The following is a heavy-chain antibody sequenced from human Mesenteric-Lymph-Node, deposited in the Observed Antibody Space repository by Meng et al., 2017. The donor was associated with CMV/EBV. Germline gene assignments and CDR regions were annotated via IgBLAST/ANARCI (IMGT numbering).Heavy chain of an antibody. Sequence: GSLRLSCTVSGASISSSSYYWGWIRQPPGKGLEWIGSIYYSGSTYYNPSLKSRVTISVDTSKNQFSLKLSSVTAADTAVYYCARHYDFWSGYYEDINWFDPWGQGTLVTVSS. CDR2: IYYSGST. CDR3: ARHYDFWSGYYEDINWFDP. V-gene: IGHV4-39*01. D-gene: IGHD3-3*01. J-gene: IGHJ5*02. CDR1: GASISSSSYY.